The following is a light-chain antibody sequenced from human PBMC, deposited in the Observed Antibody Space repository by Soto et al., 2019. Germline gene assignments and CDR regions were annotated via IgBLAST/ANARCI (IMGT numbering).Light chain of an antibody. CDR1: QSVSSN. Sequence: EIVMTQSPATLSVSPGERATLSCRASQSVSSNLAWYQQKPGQAPRLLIYGASTSATGIPARFSGSGSGTEFTLTISSLQSEDFAVYYCQQYNNWPPWTFGQGTKVAIK. J-gene: IGKJ1*01. V-gene: IGKV3-15*01. CDR2: GAS. CDR3: QQYNNWPPWT.